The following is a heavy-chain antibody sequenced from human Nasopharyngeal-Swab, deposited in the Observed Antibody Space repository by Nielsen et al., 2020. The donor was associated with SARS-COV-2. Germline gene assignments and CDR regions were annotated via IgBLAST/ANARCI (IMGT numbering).Heavy chain of an antibody. D-gene: IGHD3-10*01. Sequence: GESLKIPCAASGFTFSNYSMNWVRQAPGKGLEWVSSISSSTSYIYSADSVKGRFTISRDNAKNSLYLQMNSLRAEDTAVYYCARDGFGESPYYYYYGMDVWGQGTTVTVSS. CDR2: ISSSTSYI. CDR3: ARDGFGESPYYYYYGMDV. V-gene: IGHV3-21*01. J-gene: IGHJ6*02. CDR1: GFTFSNYS.